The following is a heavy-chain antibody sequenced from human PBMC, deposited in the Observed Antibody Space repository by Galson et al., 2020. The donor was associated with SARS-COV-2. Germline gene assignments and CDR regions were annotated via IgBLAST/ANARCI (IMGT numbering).Heavy chain of an antibody. Sequence: SETLSLTCTVSGGSISSGSYYWSWIRQPAGKGLEWIGHIYTSGSTNYNPSLKSRVTISVDTSKNQFSLKLSSVTAADTAVYYCASCSGYNYGYYYYMDVWGKGTTATVSS. D-gene: IGHD5-18*01. CDR2: IYTSGST. CDR3: ASCSGYNYGYYYYMDV. V-gene: IGHV4-61*09. J-gene: IGHJ6*03. CDR1: GGSISSGSYY.